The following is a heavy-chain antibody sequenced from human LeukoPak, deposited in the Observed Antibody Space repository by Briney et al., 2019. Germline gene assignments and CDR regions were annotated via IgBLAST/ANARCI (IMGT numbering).Heavy chain of an antibody. CDR2: IYYSGST. CDR3: ARHVGVMAAAGG. J-gene: IGHJ4*02. V-gene: IGHV4-39*01. D-gene: IGHD6-13*01. Sequence: PSETLSLTCTVSGGSISSSSYYWGWIRQPPGKGLEWIGGIYYSGSTYYNPSLKSRVTISVDTSKNQFSLKLSSVTAADTAVYYCARHVGVMAAAGGWGQGTLVTVSS. CDR1: GGSISSSSYY.